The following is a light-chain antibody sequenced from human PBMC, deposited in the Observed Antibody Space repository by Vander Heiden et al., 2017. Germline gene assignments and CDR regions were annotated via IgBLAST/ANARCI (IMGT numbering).Light chain of an antibody. V-gene: IGLV1-47*01. J-gene: IGLJ3*02. Sequence: QSALTQPPSASGTPGQRVTISCYGSTPNIGNNYVYWYQQIPGTAPKVLIFRTDQRPSGVPDRVSGSKSGTSASLAISGLRSEDEGDYYCASWDDSLRGWVFGGGTTLTVL. CDR3: ASWDDSLRGWV. CDR2: RTD. CDR1: TPNIGNNY.